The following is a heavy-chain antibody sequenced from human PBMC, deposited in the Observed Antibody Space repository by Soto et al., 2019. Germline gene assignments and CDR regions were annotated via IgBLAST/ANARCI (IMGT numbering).Heavy chain of an antibody. Sequence: GASVKVSCKASGYTFTSYAIHWVRQAPGQRLEWMGWVNAGNGNTKYSQKFQGRVTITRDTSASTAYMELSSLRSEDTAVYYCARISLNDYGDYDAFDIWGQGTMVTVSS. CDR2: VNAGNGNT. CDR3: ARISLNDYGDYDAFDI. V-gene: IGHV1-3*01. D-gene: IGHD4-17*01. CDR1: GYTFTSYA. J-gene: IGHJ3*02.